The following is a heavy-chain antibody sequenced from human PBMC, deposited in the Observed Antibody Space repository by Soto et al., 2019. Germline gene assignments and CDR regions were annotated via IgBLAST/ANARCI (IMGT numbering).Heavy chain of an antibody. CDR2: ISWNSGSI. CDR3: VRTTGTTVNWFDP. J-gene: IGHJ5*02. Sequence: GGSLRLSCAASGFTFDDYAMHWVRQAPGKGLEWVSGISWNSGSIGYADSVKGRFTISRDNAKNSLYLQMNSLRAEDTALYYCVRTTGTTVNWFDPWGQGTLVTVSS. D-gene: IGHD1-1*01. V-gene: IGHV3-9*01. CDR1: GFTFDDYA.